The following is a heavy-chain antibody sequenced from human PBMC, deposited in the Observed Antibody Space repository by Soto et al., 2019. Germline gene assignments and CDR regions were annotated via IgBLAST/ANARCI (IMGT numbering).Heavy chain of an antibody. CDR3: ARDRDCGTGGECHTEWYVEC. Sequence: VQLVQSGAEVKEPGASVKVTCKASGYTFINFGITWVRQAPGQGLEWLGWISTAKGFTTYGEKFERRCAVSADTETNTAYMGLRSRTSDDAAVYYCARDRDCGTGGECHTEWYVECWGRGTLVTVSS. CDR2: ISTAKGFT. D-gene: IGHD2-8*02. J-gene: IGHJ2*01. CDR1: GYTFINFG. V-gene: IGHV1-18*01.